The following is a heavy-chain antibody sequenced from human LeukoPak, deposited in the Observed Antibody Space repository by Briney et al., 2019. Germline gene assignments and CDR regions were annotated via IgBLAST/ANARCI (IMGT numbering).Heavy chain of an antibody. CDR2: IYYSGST. V-gene: IGHV4-59*01. Sequence: PSETLSLTCTVSGGSISSYYWSWIRQPPGKGLEWIGYIYYSGSTNYNPSLKSRVTISVDTSKNQFSLKLSSVTAADTAVYYCARVGSDCSGGSCYSNFDYWGQGTLVTVPS. J-gene: IGHJ4*02. CDR3: ARVGSDCSGGSCYSNFDY. D-gene: IGHD2-15*01. CDR1: GGSISSYY.